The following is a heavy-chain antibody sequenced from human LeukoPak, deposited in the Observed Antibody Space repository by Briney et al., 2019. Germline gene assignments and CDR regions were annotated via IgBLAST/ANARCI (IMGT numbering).Heavy chain of an antibody. CDR3: ARGECITMVRGHPRLFDY. CDR1: GYTFTSYY. CDR2: INPSGGST. D-gene: IGHD3-10*01. J-gene: IGHJ4*02. Sequence: GASVKVSCKASGYTFTSYYMHWVRQAPGQGLEWMGIINPSGGSTSYAQKFQGRVTLTRDTSTSTVYMELSSLRSEDTAVYYCARGECITMVRGHPRLFDYWGQGTLVTVSS. V-gene: IGHV1-46*03.